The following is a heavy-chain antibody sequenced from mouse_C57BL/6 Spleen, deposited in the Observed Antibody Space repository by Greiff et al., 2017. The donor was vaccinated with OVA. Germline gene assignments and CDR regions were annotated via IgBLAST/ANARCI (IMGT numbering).Heavy chain of an antibody. D-gene: IGHD1-1*01. J-gene: IGHJ2*01. V-gene: IGHV1-55*01. Sequence: QVQLQQPGAELVKPGASVKMSCKASGYTFTSYWITWVKQRPGQGLEWIGDIYPGSGSTNYNEKFKSKATLTVDTSSSTAYMQLSSLTSEDSAVYYCARRHYYGSSPDYWGQGTTLTVSS. CDR3: ARRHYYGSSPDY. CDR2: IYPGSGST. CDR1: GYTFTSYW.